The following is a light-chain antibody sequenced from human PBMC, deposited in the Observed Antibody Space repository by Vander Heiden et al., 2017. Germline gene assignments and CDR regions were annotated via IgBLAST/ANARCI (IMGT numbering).Light chain of an antibody. Sequence: ESVLTQSPGTQSLSPGEGATLSCRARQSVSSSYLAWYQQKPGQAPRLLIYGASSRATGIPDRFSGSGSGTDFTLTINRLEPEDFAVYSCQQYGSSPRLTFGGGTKVESK. CDR1: QSVSSSY. V-gene: IGKV3-20*01. CDR3: QQYGSSPRLT. CDR2: GAS. J-gene: IGKJ4*01.